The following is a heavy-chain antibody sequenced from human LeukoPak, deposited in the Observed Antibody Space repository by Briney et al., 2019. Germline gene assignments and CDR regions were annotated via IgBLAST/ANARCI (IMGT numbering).Heavy chain of an antibody. CDR3: TLAYCGGDRYSGP. J-gene: IGHJ5*02. Sequence: SETLSLTCAVSGGSISSSNWWSWVRQPPGKGLEWIGEIYHSGSTNYNPSLKSRVTISVDKSKNQFSLKLSSVTAADTAVYYCTLAYCGGDRYSGPWGQGTLVTVSS. D-gene: IGHD2-21*02. CDR1: GGSISSSNW. V-gene: IGHV4-4*02. CDR2: IYHSGST.